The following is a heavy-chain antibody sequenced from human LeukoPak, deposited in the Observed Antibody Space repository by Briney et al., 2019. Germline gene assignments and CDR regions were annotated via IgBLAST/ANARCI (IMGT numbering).Heavy chain of an antibody. CDR1: GFTVGSKY. CDR2: LYSGGDT. CDR3: ARVGDHYHWNFDL. Sequence: GGSLRLSCAASGFTVGSKYMNWVRQPPGKGLKWVSILYSGGDTYYSDSVKGRFTISRDNSRNTLSLQMNSLRVEDTAVYYCARVGDHYHWNFDLWGRGTLVTVSS. D-gene: IGHD3-10*01. J-gene: IGHJ2*01. V-gene: IGHV3-53*01.